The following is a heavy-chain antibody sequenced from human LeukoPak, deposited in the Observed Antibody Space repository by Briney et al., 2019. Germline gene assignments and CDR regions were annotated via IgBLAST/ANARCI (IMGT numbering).Heavy chain of an antibody. CDR3: AKGHSSGTFYLSPLDY. V-gene: IGHV3-23*01. Sequence: GGSLRLSCAASGFTFSSYAMTWVRQAPGKGLEWVSAVSGSGASTFYADSVKGRFTVSRDNSKNTLYLRVNSLRAEDTAVYYCAKGHSSGTFYLSPLDYWGQGTLVTVSS. CDR2: VSGSGAST. D-gene: IGHD3-10*01. J-gene: IGHJ4*02. CDR1: GFTFSSYA.